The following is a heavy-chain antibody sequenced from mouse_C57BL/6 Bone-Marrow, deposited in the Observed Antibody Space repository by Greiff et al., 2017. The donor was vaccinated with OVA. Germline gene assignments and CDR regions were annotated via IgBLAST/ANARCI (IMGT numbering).Heavy chain of an antibody. CDR2: INYDGSST. D-gene: IGHD3-1*01. CDR3: AREGRAQLRPYYYAMDY. Sequence: EVKVVESEGGLVQPGSSMKLSCTASGFTFSDYYMAWVRQVPEEGLEWVANINYDGSSTYYLDSLKSRFIISRDNAKNILYLQMSSLKSEDTATYYCAREGRAQLRPYYYAMDYWGQGTSVTVSS. J-gene: IGHJ4*01. V-gene: IGHV5-16*01. CDR1: GFTFSDYY.